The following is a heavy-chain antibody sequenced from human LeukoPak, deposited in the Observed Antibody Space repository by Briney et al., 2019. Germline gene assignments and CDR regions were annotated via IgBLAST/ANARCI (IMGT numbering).Heavy chain of an antibody. CDR1: GFIVSSNY. V-gene: IGHV3-66*04. D-gene: IGHD3-10*01. CDR2: IYRGGTT. Sequence: PGGSLRLSCAASGFIVSSNYMSWVRQAPGKGLEWVSVIYRGGTTYYADSVKGRFTISRDNSKNTLYLQMNSLRAEDTAVYHCVRQYYYGSGSYLWAPDYWGQGTLVTVSS. CDR3: VRQYYYGSGSYLWAPDY. J-gene: IGHJ4*02.